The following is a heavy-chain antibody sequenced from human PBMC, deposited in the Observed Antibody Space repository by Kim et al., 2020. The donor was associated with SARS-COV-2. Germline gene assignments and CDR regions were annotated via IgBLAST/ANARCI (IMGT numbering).Heavy chain of an antibody. J-gene: IGHJ4*02. Sequence: YADSVKGRLTTSRDNAKNALYLQMNSLRVEDTAVYYCARDIRSSASGSYYWGQGTLVIVSS. V-gene: IGHV3-48*03. D-gene: IGHD2-2*01. CDR3: ARDIRSSASGSYY.